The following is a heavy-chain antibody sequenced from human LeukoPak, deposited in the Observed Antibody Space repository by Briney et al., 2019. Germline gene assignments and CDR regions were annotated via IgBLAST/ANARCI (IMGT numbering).Heavy chain of an antibody. J-gene: IGHJ4*02. V-gene: IGHV4-59*12. CDR2: IYYSGST. CDR1: GSSISSYY. Sequence: SETLSLTCTVSGSSISSYYRSWIRQPPGKGLEWIGYIYYSGSTNYNPSLKSRVTISVDTSKNQFSLKLSSVTAADTAVYYCARVSLSDFWSGYFDYWGQGTLVTVSS. CDR3: ARVSLSDFWSGYFDY. D-gene: IGHD3-3*01.